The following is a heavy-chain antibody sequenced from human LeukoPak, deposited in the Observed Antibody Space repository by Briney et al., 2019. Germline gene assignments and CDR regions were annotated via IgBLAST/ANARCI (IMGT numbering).Heavy chain of an antibody. CDR3: ARSTVTTLIMDY. CDR1: GFTFSSYA. Sequence: GRSLRLSCAASGFTFSSYAMHWVRQAPGKGLEWVAVISYDGSSKYYADSVKGRFTISRDNSKNTLYLQMNSLRAEDTAVYYCARSTVTTLIMDYWGQGTLVTVSS. CDR2: ISYDGSSK. J-gene: IGHJ4*02. V-gene: IGHV3-30-3*01. D-gene: IGHD4-17*01.